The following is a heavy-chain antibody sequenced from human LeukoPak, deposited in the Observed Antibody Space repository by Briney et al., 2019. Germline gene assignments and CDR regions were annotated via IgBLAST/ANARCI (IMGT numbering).Heavy chain of an antibody. D-gene: IGHD3-10*01. J-gene: IGHJ3*02. CDR3: ARWPTYYYGSGSFGVAFDI. Sequence: SETLSLTCTVSGDFTTTYYWSWIRQPPGKGLEWIGYINSIGNTNYKPSLRSRVAISVDTSRKQISLRLSSVTAADTAMYYCARWPTYYYGSGSFGVAFDIWGQGTMVTVS. CDR1: GDFTTTYY. CDR2: INSIGNT. V-gene: IGHV4-59*01.